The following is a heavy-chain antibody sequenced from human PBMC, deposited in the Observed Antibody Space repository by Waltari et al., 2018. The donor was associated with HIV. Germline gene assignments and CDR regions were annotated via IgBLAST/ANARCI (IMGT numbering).Heavy chain of an antibody. CDR3: ARRVDSSLDY. V-gene: IGHV3-33*01. CDR1: GFTFSSYG. Sequence: QVQLVESGGGVVQPGRSLRLSCAASGFTFSSYGMHWVRQAPGKGLEWVAVIWYDGSNKYYADSVKGRFTTSRDNSKNTLYLQMNSLRAEDTAVYYCARRVDSSLDYWGQGTLVTVSS. D-gene: IGHD3-22*01. CDR2: IWYDGSNK. J-gene: IGHJ4*02.